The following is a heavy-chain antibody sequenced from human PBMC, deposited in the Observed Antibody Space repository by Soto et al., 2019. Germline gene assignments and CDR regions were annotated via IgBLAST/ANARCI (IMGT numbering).Heavy chain of an antibody. CDR3: TTGRLDYYGNSYMDL. V-gene: IGHV3-15*01. CDR2: IRSKPDGGTT. CDR1: GYPFDVAW. D-gene: IGHD3-22*01. Sequence: GGSLRLSCAVSGYPFDVAWMNWVRQAPGKGLEWVGHIRSKPDGGTTDYAAPVKGRFTISRDDSTSTLYLQMNSLRREDTGVYYCTTGRLDYYGNSYMDLWGKGTTVTVSS. J-gene: IGHJ6*03.